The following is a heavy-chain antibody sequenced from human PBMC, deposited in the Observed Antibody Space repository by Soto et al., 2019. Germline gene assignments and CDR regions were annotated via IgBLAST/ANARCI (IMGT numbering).Heavy chain of an antibody. CDR2: ISSSSSYI. J-gene: IGHJ6*02. CDR3: ARDARYDFWSGYYRDYGMDV. CDR1: GFTFNSYT. V-gene: IGHV3-21*01. D-gene: IGHD3-3*01. Sequence: EVQVVESGGGLVKPGGSLRLSCAASGFTFNSYTMNWVRQAPGKGLEWVLSISSSSSYIYYADSVKGRFTISRDKAKKSLYLQMNSLRAEDTAVYYCARDARYDFWSGYYRDYGMDVWGQGTTVTVSS.